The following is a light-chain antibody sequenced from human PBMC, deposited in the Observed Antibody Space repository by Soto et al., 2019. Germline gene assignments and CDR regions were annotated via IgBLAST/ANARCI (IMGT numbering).Light chain of an antibody. Sequence: EIVLTQSPGTLSLSPGERATLSCRASQSISSSFLVWYQQRPGQAPRLLIYCASSRATGIPDRFSGSGSGTDFTLTISRLEPEDFAVYYCQHQRPFGQGTKVEIK. V-gene: IGKV3-20*01. J-gene: IGKJ1*01. CDR3: QHQRP. CDR2: CAS. CDR1: QSISSSF.